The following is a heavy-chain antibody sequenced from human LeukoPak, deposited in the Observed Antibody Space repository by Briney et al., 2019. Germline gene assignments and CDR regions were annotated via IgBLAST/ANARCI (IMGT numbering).Heavy chain of an antibody. CDR1: GFTFSSYA. J-gene: IGHJ4*02. CDR3: ARDSGYDPNPFDY. Sequence: SGGSLRLSCAASGFTFSSYAMSWVRQAPGKGLEWVSAISGSGGSTYYADSVKGRFTISRDNSKNTLYLQMNSLRAEDTAVYYCARDSGYDPNPFDYWGQGTLVTVSS. D-gene: IGHD5-12*01. V-gene: IGHV3-23*01. CDR2: ISGSGGST.